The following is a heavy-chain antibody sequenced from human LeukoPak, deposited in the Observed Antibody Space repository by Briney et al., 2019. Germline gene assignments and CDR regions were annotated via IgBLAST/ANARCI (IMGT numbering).Heavy chain of an antibody. J-gene: IGHJ4*02. CDR3: ARGGATTGRFDY. CDR2: IKGDESEE. Sequence: AGGSLRLSCAASGFAFSTYWMSWVRQAPGKGLEWVANIKGDESEEYYVDSVKGRFTISRDNAKNSLYLQMDSLRTDDTAVYYCARGGATTGRFDYWGQGTLVTGSS. V-gene: IGHV3-7*01. CDR1: GFAFSTYW. D-gene: IGHD4-11*01.